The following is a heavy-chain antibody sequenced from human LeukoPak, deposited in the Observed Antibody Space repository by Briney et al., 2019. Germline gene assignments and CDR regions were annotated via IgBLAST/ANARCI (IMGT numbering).Heavy chain of an antibody. V-gene: IGHV1-69*05. CDR1: GGTFSSYA. J-gene: IGHJ4*02. CDR3: ATVTTVTTLPFDY. CDR2: VIPIFGTA. D-gene: IGHD4-17*01. Sequence: ASVKVSCKASGGTFSSYAISWVRQAPGQGLEWMGGVIPIFGTANYAQKFQGRVTITTDESTSTAYMELSSLRSEDTAVYYCATVTTVTTLPFDYWGQGTLVTVSS.